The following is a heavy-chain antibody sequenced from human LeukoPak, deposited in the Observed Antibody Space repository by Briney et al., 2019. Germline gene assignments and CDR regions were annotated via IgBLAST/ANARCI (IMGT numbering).Heavy chain of an antibody. Sequence: SETLSLTCAVYGGSFSGYYWSWLRQPPGKGLEWLGEINHSGSTNYNPSLKSRVTISVDTSKNQFSLKLSSVTAADTAVYYCARVYGAGYDFRGAFDIWGQGTMVTVSS. CDR3: ARVYGAGYDFRGAFDI. J-gene: IGHJ3*02. D-gene: IGHD5-12*01. V-gene: IGHV4-34*01. CDR2: INHSGST. CDR1: GGSFSGYY.